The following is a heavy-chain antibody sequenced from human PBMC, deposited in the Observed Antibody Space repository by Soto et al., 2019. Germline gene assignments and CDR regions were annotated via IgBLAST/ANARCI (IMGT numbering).Heavy chain of an antibody. CDR3: ARRGNYYDSSGYSSSAFDI. V-gene: IGHV5-51*01. CDR2: IYPGDPDT. CDR1: GYSFTSYW. D-gene: IGHD3-22*01. Sequence: PGESLKISCKGSGYSFTSYWIAWVRQMPGKCLEWMGIIYPGDPDTRYSPSFQGQVTISADKSISTAYLQWSSLKASDTAMYYCARRGNYYDSSGYSSSAFDIWGQGTMVTVSS. J-gene: IGHJ3*02.